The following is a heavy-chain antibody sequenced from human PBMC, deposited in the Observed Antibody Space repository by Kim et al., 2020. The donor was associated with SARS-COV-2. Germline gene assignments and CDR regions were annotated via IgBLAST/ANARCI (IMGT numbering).Heavy chain of an antibody. CDR1: GGTFSSYA. J-gene: IGHJ5*02. CDR2: IIPIFGTA. D-gene: IGHD6-13*01. Sequence: SVKVSCKASGGTFSSYAISWVRQAPGQGLEWMGGIIPIFGTANYAQQFQGRVTITADESTSTAYMELSSLRSEDTAVYYCARELIAAAGQAPFDPWGQGTLVTVSS. V-gene: IGHV1-69*13. CDR3: ARELIAAAGQAPFDP.